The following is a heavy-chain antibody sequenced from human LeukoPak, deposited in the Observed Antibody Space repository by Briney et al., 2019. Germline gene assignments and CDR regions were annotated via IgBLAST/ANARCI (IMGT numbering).Heavy chain of an antibody. CDR3: ARDRSSSWYGKGAFDI. CDR1: GYTFTGYY. Sequence: SVKVSCKASGYTFTGYYMHWVRQAPGQGLEWMGGIIPIFGTANYAQKFQGRVTITADESTSTAYMELSSLRSEDTAVYYCARDRSSSWYGKGAFDIWGQGTMVTVSS. D-gene: IGHD6-13*01. CDR2: IIPIFGTA. J-gene: IGHJ3*02. V-gene: IGHV1-69*13.